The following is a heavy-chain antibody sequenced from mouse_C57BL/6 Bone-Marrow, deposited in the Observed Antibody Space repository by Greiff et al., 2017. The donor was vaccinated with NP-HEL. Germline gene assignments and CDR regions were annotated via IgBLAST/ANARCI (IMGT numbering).Heavy chain of an antibody. Sequence: EVQRVEFGGGLVQSGRSLRLSCATSGFTFSDFYMEWVRQAPGKGLEWIAASRNKANDYTTEYSASVKGRFIVSRDTSQSILYLQMNALRAEDTAIYYCARDNWDWYFDVWGTGTTVTVSS. J-gene: IGHJ1*03. CDR1: GFTFSDFY. CDR2: SRNKANDYTT. V-gene: IGHV7-1*01. D-gene: IGHD4-1*01. CDR3: ARDNWDWYFDV.